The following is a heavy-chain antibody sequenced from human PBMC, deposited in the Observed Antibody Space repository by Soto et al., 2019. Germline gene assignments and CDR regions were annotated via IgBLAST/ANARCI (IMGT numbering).Heavy chain of an antibody. CDR3: AREVGYSYGSLSGGEYYGMDV. CDR1: GGSISSSTYY. Sequence: SETLSLTCTVSGGSISSSTYYWSWIRQPPGKGLEWIGEINHSGSTNYNPSLKSRVTISVDTSKNQFSLKLSSVTAADTAVYYCAREVGYSYGSLSGGEYYGMDVWGQGTTVTVSS. D-gene: IGHD5-18*01. CDR2: INHSGST. J-gene: IGHJ6*02. V-gene: IGHV4-39*07.